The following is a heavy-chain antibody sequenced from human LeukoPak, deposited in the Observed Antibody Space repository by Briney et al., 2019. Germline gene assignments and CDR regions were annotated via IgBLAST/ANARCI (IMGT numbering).Heavy chain of an antibody. Sequence: GGSLRLSCAAFGLTFSSYWMSWVRQAPGKGLEWVANIKQDGSEKYYVDSVKGRFTISRDNAKNSLFLQMNSLRAEDTAVYYCARGEYYYDGGYWGQGTLVTVSS. V-gene: IGHV3-7*04. CDR1: GLTFSSYW. CDR2: IKQDGSEK. CDR3: ARGEYYYDGGY. J-gene: IGHJ4*02. D-gene: IGHD3-22*01.